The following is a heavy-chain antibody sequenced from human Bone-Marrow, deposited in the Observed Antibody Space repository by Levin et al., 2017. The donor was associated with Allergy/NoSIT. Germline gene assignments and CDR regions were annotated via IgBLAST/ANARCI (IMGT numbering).Heavy chain of an antibody. CDR3: ARDFLLFPYETRRIGSGSYGGDY. CDR1: GFTFSSYS. V-gene: IGHV3-21*01. Sequence: ASVKVSCAASGFTFSSYSMNWVRQAPGKGLEWVSSISSSSSYIYYADSVKGRFTISRDNAKNSLYLQMNSLRAEDTAVYYCARDFLLFPYETRRIGSGSYGGDYWGQGTLVTVSS. D-gene: IGHD1-26*01. CDR2: ISSSSSYI. J-gene: IGHJ4*02.